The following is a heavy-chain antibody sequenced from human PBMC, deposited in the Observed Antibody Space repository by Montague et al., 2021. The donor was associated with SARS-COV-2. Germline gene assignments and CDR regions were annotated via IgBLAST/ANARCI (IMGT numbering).Heavy chain of an antibody. V-gene: IGHV6-1*01. D-gene: IGHD3-10*01. CDR3: ARGGWGAPGTGRLFDY. CDR2: SYYRSKWYN. Sequence: CAISGDSVSSNSAAWNWIRQSPSRSLGWLGRSYYRSKWYNDYAVSVKSRITINPDTSKNQFSLQLNSVTPEDTAVYYCARGGWGAPGTGRLFDYWGQGTLVTVSS. J-gene: IGHJ4*02. CDR1: GDSVSSNSAA.